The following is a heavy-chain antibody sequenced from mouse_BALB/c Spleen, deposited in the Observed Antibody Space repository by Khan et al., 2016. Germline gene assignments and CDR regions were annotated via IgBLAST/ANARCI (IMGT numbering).Heavy chain of an antibody. CDR1: GFTFSSYT. Sequence: EVELVESGGGLVQPGGSLKLSCAASGFTFSSYTMSWVRQTPEKRLEWVAYISNGGGSTYYPDTVTGRFTISRDNAKNTLYLQMSSLKSEDTAMYYCARNGNYAMDYWGQGTSVTVSS. J-gene: IGHJ4*01. CDR3: ARNGNYAMDY. D-gene: IGHD2-1*01. CDR2: ISNGGGST. V-gene: IGHV5-12-2*01.